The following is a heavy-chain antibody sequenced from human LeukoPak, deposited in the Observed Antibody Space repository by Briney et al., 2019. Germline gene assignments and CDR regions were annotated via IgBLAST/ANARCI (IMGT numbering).Heavy chain of an antibody. J-gene: IGHJ1*01. CDR3: ARGYCGGDCYGD. Sequence: GGSLRLSCAASGFTFSSYAMSWVRQAPGRGLEWVSAISGSGGSTYYADSVKGRFTISRDNSKNTLYLQMNSLRAEDTAVYYCARGYCGGDCYGDWGQGTLVTVSS. V-gene: IGHV3-23*01. CDR1: GFTFSSYA. D-gene: IGHD2-21*02. CDR2: ISGSGGST.